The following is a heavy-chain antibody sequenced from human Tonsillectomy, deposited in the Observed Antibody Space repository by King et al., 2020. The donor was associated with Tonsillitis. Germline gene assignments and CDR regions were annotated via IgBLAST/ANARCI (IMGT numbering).Heavy chain of an antibody. V-gene: IGHV1-2*02. CDR3: ARVRSARFLIPGMDV. CDR2: INPNSGGP. Sequence: QLVQSGAEVKKPGASVRVSCKASGNTFNGYYIHWVRQAPGQGLEWMGWINPNSGGPNYAQKFQGRVTLTRDTSISTSYLQLSRLRSDDSAIYYCARVRSARFLIPGMDVWGQGTTVTVSS. D-gene: IGHD3-3*01. J-gene: IGHJ6*02. CDR1: GNTFNGYY.